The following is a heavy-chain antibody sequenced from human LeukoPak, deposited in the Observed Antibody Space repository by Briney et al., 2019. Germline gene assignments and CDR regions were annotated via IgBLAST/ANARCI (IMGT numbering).Heavy chain of an antibody. D-gene: IGHD3-10*01. Sequence: SCKASGYTFTDYYMHWVRQAPGKGLEWVAVISYDGSNKYYADSVKGRFTISRDNSKNTLYLQMNSLRAEDTAVYYCASLLYTPPVGYWGQGTLVTVSS. CDR3: ASLLYTPPVGY. J-gene: IGHJ4*02. CDR2: ISYDGSNK. V-gene: IGHV3-30*19. CDR1: GYTFTDYY.